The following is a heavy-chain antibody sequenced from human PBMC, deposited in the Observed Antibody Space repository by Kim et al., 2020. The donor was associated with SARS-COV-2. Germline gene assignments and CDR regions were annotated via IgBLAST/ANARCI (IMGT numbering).Heavy chain of an antibody. CDR3: AKDGGERYYGSGSYYND. D-gene: IGHD3-10*01. J-gene: IGHJ4*02. Sequence: VRGRFTISRDNAKNTLYLQMNSLRAEDTAVYYCAKDGGERYYGSGSYYNDWGQGTLVTVSS. V-gene: IGHV3-23*01.